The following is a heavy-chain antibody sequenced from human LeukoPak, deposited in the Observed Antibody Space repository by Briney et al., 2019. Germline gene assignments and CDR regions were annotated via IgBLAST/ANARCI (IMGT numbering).Heavy chain of an antibody. CDR3: AKRTPYYFDY. D-gene: IGHD2-15*01. Sequence: GGSLRLSCAASGFTFSSFSMSWVRQAPGKGLEWVSSISARGDKTYYADSVKGRFSISRDSSKDTVFLQMNGLRADDTAVYYCAKRTPYYFDYWGQGSLVTVSS. V-gene: IGHV3-23*01. CDR2: ISARGDKT. J-gene: IGHJ4*02. CDR1: GFTFSSFS.